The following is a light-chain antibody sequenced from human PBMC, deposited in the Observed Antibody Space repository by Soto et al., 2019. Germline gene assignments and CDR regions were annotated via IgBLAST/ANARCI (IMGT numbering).Light chain of an antibody. J-gene: IGKJ1*01. V-gene: IGKV1-5*03. CDR1: QSVSTW. Sequence: DIQMTQSPSTLSGSVGDRVTLXCRASQSVSTWLAWYQQKPGKAXQLLIYKASNLESGVPSRFTGSGSGTEFTLTISSLQPDDFATYYCQQYNSWTFGQGTKVDIK. CDR2: KAS. CDR3: QQYNSWT.